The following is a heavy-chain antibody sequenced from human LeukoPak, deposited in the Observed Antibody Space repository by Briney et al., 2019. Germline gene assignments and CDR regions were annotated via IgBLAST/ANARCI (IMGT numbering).Heavy chain of an antibody. Sequence: ASVKVSCKASGYTFTSYGISWVRQAPGQGLEWMGWISAYNGNTNYAQKLQGRVTMTTDTSTSTAYMELRSLRSDDTAVYYCARDRYSSSFRSLHYGMDVWGQGTTVTVSS. CDR2: ISAYNGNT. J-gene: IGHJ6*02. V-gene: IGHV1-18*01. CDR3: ARDRYSSSFRSLHYGMDV. D-gene: IGHD6-6*01. CDR1: GYTFTSYG.